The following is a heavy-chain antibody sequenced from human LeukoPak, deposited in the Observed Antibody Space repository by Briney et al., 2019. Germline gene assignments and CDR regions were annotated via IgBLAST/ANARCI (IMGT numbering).Heavy chain of an antibody. V-gene: IGHV3-7*05. Sequence: GGSLRLSCAASGFTFSNYWMSWVRQAPGKGLEWVANIKRDGSEKYCVDSVKGRFTISRDNAKNSLYLQMNSLRAEDTAVYYCVREPYYYDGSGVFDYWGQGSLVTASS. CDR1: GFTFSNYW. D-gene: IGHD3-22*01. CDR2: IKRDGSEK. J-gene: IGHJ4*02. CDR3: VREPYYYDGSGVFDY.